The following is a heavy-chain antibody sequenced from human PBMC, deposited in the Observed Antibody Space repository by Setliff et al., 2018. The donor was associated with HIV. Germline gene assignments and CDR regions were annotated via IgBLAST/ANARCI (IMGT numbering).Heavy chain of an antibody. CDR2: FYYNGDS. CDR3: ARGLYYFDY. Sequence: SETLSLTCTVSGDSVNDRSYFWGWIRQPPGKGLEWIGTFYYNGDSRYNPSLKSRVTISVDTSKNQFSLKLSSVTAADTAVYYCARGLYYFDYWGQGTLVTVSS. V-gene: IGHV4-39*01. CDR1: GDSVNDRSYF. J-gene: IGHJ4*02.